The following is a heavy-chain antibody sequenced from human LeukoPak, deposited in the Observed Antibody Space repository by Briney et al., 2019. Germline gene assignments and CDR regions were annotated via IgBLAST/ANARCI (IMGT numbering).Heavy chain of an antibody. CDR3: ARSRWDCSSTSCWVWFDP. J-gene: IGHJ5*02. Sequence: SVKVSCKASGGTVSSYAISWVRQAPGQGLEWMGGIIPIFGTANYAQKFQGRVTITTDESTSTAYMELSSLRSEDTAVYYCARSRWDCSSTSCWVWFDPWGQGTLVTVSS. V-gene: IGHV1-69*05. CDR2: IIPIFGTA. D-gene: IGHD2-2*01. CDR1: GGTVSSYA.